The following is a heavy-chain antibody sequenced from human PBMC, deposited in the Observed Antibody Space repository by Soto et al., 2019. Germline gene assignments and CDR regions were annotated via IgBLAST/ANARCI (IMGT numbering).Heavy chain of an antibody. CDR2: IYYSGSS. CDR1: GGSVNSGGYY. CDR3: AREIAARHPHNLFAS. V-gene: IGHV4-61*08. Sequence: SETLSLTCTVSGGSVNSGGYYWSWIRQPPGKGLEWIGYIYYSGSSNYNPSLKSRVTISVDTSKNQFSLKLSSVTAADTAVYYCAREIAARHPHNLFASWGQGTLVTVSS. J-gene: IGHJ5*01. D-gene: IGHD6-6*01.